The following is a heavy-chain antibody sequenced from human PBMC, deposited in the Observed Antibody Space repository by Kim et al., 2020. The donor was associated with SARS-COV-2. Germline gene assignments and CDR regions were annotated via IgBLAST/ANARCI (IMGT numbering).Heavy chain of an antibody. Sequence: GRTTNYADFVKGRFTISRDNDKNMVYLQMNSLRAEDTAVYYCARGWSLGDWGQGTLVTVSS. CDR2: GRTT. V-gene: IGHV3-74*01. D-gene: IGHD3-16*01. CDR3: ARGWSLGD. J-gene: IGHJ4*02.